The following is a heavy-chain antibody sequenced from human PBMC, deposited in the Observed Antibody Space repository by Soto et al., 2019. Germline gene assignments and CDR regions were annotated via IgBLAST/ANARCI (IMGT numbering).Heavy chain of an antibody. CDR1: GYTFTGYY. D-gene: IGHD1-26*01. J-gene: IGHJ5*02. CDR2: INPYSGDT. Sequence: ASVKVSCKASGYTFTGYYMHWVRQAPGQGLEWMGWINPYSGDTNYAQKLQGRVTMTTDTSTSTAYMELRSLRSDDTAVYYCARDVGAMSFDPSGQATLVTVSS. V-gene: IGHV1-2*02. CDR3: ARDVGAMSFDP.